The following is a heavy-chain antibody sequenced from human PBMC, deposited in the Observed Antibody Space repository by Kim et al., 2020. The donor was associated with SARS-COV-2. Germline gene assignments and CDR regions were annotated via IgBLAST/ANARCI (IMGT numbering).Heavy chain of an antibody. D-gene: IGHD3-10*01. J-gene: IGHJ5*02. Sequence: ESGKGRFTTSRDNAKNSLYLQMNSLRAGDTAVYYCARGVMVRGVIGWFDPWGQGTLVTVSS. V-gene: IGHV3-11*05. CDR3: ARGVMVRGVIGWFDP.